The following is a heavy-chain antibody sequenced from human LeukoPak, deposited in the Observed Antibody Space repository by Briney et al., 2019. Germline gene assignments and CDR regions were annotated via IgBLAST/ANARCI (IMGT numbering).Heavy chain of an antibody. Sequence: GESLKISCKGSGYSFTSYWIGWVRQMPGKGLEWMGIIYPGDSDTRYSPSFQGQVTISADKSTSTAYLQWNSLKASDTAMYYCARLATMIVGQNAFDIWGQGTMVTVSS. CDR1: GYSFTSYW. J-gene: IGHJ3*02. V-gene: IGHV5-51*01. CDR3: ARLATMIVGQNAFDI. D-gene: IGHD3-22*01. CDR2: IYPGDSDT.